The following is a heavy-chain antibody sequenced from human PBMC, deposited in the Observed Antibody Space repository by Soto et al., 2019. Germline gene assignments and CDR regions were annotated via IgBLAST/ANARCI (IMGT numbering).Heavy chain of an antibody. CDR1: GFTFSSYD. Sequence: QPGGSLRLSCAASGFTFSSYDMHWVRQATGKGLEWVSAIGTAGDTYYPGSVKGRFTISRENAKNSLYLQMNSLRAEDTAVYYCARGEERFLEWYTPDPFDYWGQGTLVTVSS. CDR2: IGTAGDT. D-gene: IGHD3-3*01. V-gene: IGHV3-13*01. J-gene: IGHJ4*02. CDR3: ARGEERFLEWYTPDPFDY.